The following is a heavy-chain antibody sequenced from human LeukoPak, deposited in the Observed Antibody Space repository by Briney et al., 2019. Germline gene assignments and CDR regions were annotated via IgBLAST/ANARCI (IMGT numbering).Heavy chain of an antibody. D-gene: IGHD6-13*01. CDR1: GGFISGYY. CDR3: ARHHYSSTWWHPFDY. V-gene: IGHV4-59*08. J-gene: IGHJ4*02. Sequence: SETLSLTCTASGGFISGYYWSWIRQPPGKGLEWIGHVYYSGSTNYNPSLKSRVTISVDTSRNQFSLRLSSVTAADTAVYYCARHHYSSTWWHPFDYWGQGILVTVSS. CDR2: VYYSGST.